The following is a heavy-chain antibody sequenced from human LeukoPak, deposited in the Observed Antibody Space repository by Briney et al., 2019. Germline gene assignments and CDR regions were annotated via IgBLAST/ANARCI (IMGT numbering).Heavy chain of an antibody. V-gene: IGHV3-23*01. CDR1: GFTFSSYA. CDR3: ARDRGSGDY. CDR2: ISGSGGST. J-gene: IGHJ4*02. Sequence: GGSLRLSCAASGFTFSSYAMSWVRQAPGKGLEWVSAISGSGGSTYYADSVKGRFTISRDNAKNSLYLQMNSLRAEDTAVYYCARDRGSGDYWGQGTLVTVSS. D-gene: IGHD6-19*01.